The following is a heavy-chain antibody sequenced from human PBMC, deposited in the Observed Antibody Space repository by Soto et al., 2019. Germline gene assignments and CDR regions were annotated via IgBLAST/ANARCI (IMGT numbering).Heavy chain of an antibody. CDR2: ISSSGSTI. CDR1: GFTFSDYY. J-gene: IGHJ3*02. V-gene: IGHV3-11*01. D-gene: IGHD6-6*01. CDR3: ARDLRGEQLAPYDAFDI. Sequence: PGGSLRLSFAASGFTFSDYYMSWIRQAPGKGLEWVSYISSSGSTIYYADSVKGRFTISRDNAKNSLYLQMNSLRAEDTAVYYCARDLRGEQLAPYDAFDIWGQGTMVTVSS.